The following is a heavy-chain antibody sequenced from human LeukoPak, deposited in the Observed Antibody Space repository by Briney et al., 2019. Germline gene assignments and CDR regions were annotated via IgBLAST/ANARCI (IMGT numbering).Heavy chain of an antibody. CDR3: ARADYGDSNWFDP. J-gene: IGHJ5*02. D-gene: IGHD4-17*01. V-gene: IGHV3-48*01. Sequence: GGSLRLSCAASGFTFSSYSMNWVRQAPGKGLEWVSYISSSSSTIYYADSVKGRFTISRHNSKNTLYLQMNSLRAEDTAVYYCARADYGDSNWFDPWGQETLVTVSS. CDR1: GFTFSSYS. CDR2: ISSSSSTI.